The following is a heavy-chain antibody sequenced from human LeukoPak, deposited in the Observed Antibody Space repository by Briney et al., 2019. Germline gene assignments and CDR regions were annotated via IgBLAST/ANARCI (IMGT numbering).Heavy chain of an antibody. CDR2: TNHVGST. D-gene: IGHD3-16*01. Sequence: PSETLSLTCAVYGGSFSGYYWSWIRQSPGKGLEWIGDTNHVGSTNYNPSLKSRVTVSVDPSKSQFSLNVRSVTASDTAVYYCARRLVRFGQRGPNRPKWFAPWGQGTQVTVSS. V-gene: IGHV4-34*01. J-gene: IGHJ5*02. CDR1: GGSFSGYY. CDR3: ARRLVRFGQRGPNRPKWFAP.